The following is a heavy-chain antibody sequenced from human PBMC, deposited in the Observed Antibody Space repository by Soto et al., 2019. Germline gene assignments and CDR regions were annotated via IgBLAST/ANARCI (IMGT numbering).Heavy chain of an antibody. CDR3: AYRRVAVGLNY. Sequence: QITLKESGPTLVKPTQTLTLTCTFSGFSLSTSGVGVGWIRQPPGKALEWLAVIHWNDDNHYSPSLTSRLTSTTXTSKNQVVLTMTNMDPVDTATYYCAYRRVAVGLNYWGQGTLVTVSS. CDR2: IHWNDDN. D-gene: IGHD6-19*01. CDR1: GFSLSTSGVG. J-gene: IGHJ4*02. V-gene: IGHV2-5*01.